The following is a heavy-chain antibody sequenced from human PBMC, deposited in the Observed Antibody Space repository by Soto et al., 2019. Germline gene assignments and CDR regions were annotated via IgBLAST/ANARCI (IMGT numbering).Heavy chain of an antibody. CDR2: ISGSGGST. CDR1: GFTFSSYA. CDR3: AKDFGYNYGYDAFDI. D-gene: IGHD5-18*01. V-gene: IGHV3-23*01. J-gene: IGHJ3*02. Sequence: EVQLLESGGGSVQPGGSLRLSCAASGFTFSSYAMSWVRQAPGKGPEWVSGISGSGGSTYYVDSVKGRFTISRDNSKNTLYLQMNSLRAEDTAVYYCAKDFGYNYGYDAFDIWGQGTMVTVSS.